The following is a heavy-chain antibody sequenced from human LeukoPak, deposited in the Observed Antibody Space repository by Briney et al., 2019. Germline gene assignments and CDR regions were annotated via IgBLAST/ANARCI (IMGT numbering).Heavy chain of an antibody. V-gene: IGHV5-51*01. CDR1: GDSFTSYW. J-gene: IGHJ6*03. CDR2: IYPGDSDT. CDR3: ARALEEGYYYMDV. D-gene: IGHD3-16*01. Sequence: GESLKISCRGSGDSFTSYWIAWVRQLPGKGLEWMGIIYPGDSDTRYSPSFQGQVTISADKSISTAYLQWSSLEASDTAMYYCARALEEGYYYMDVWGKGTTVTVSS.